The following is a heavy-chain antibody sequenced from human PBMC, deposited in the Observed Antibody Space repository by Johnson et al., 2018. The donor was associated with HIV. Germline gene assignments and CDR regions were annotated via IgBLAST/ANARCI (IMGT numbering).Heavy chain of an antibody. CDR2: SGSGGST. CDR3: AREGGLTGAFDI. D-gene: IGHD3-16*01. Sequence: VQLVESGGGVVQPGGSLRLSCAASGFTVSSNYMSWVRQAPGKGLEWVSAISGSGGSTYYADSVKGRFTISRDNSKNTLYLQMNSLRAEDTAVYYCAREGGLTGAFDIWGQGTMVTVSS. J-gene: IGHJ3*02. V-gene: IGHV3-66*02. CDR1: GFTVSSNY.